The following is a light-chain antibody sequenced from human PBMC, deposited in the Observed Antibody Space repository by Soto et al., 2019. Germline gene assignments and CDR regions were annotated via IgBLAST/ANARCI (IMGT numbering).Light chain of an antibody. V-gene: IGKV1-39*01. Sequence: DIQMTQSPSSLSASVGDRVTITCRARHSISSYLNWYQQKPGKAPKLLIYAPSSFQSGVPSRFSGSGSGTDFTLTIISLQPEDFATYYCQRSYSTPPYTLGQGTKLQLK. CDR2: APS. CDR3: QRSYSTPPYT. J-gene: IGKJ2*01. CDR1: HSISSY.